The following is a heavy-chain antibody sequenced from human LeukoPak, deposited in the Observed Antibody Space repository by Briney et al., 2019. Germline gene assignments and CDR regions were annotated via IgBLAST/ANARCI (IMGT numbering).Heavy chain of an antibody. V-gene: IGHV4-34*01. CDR1: GGSFSGYY. CDR3: ARGERRGGYSYGYFVKNYMDV. CDR2: INHSGST. D-gene: IGHD5-18*01. Sequence: PSETLSLTCAVYGGSFSGYYWSWIRQPPGKGLEWIGEINHSGSTNYNPSLKSRVTISVDTSKNQFSLKLSSVTAADTAVYYCARGERRGGYSYGYFVKNYMDVWGKGTTVTVSS. J-gene: IGHJ6*03.